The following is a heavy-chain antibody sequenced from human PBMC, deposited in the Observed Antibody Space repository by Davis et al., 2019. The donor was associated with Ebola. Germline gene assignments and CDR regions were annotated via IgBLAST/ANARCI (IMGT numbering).Heavy chain of an antibody. CDR3: ATDDGYCGSTNCFDNAFDI. CDR1: GFAFNTYW. CDR2: INTDGSRT. D-gene: IGHD2-2*01. Sequence: GESLKISCAASGFAFNTYWMHWVRQAPGKGLVWVSRINTDGSRTTYADSVRGRFTISRDNAKNSLYLEMNSLRAEDTAVYYCATDDGYCGSTNCFDNAFDIWGQGTEVTVSS. J-gene: IGHJ3*02. V-gene: IGHV3-74*03.